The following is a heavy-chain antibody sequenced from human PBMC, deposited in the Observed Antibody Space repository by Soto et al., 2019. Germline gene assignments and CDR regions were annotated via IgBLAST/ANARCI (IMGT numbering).Heavy chain of an antibody. J-gene: IGHJ6*02. Sequence: LRLYCAASGFTFSSYAMNWVLQAAGEGREGVSAISGSGGSTCYAESVKGRFTISSDNSKNTLYLQMNSVRAEDMAVYYGAKDKRDTVTDNYYYYYGMDIWGQGTTVTVSS. CDR1: GFTFSSYA. V-gene: IGHV3-23*01. CDR2: ISGSGGST. CDR3: AKDKRDTVTDNYYYYYGMDI. D-gene: IGHD4-4*01.